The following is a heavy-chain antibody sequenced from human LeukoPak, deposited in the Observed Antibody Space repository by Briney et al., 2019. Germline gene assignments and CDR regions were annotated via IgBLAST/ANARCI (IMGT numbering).Heavy chain of an antibody. D-gene: IGHD3-3*01. CDR1: GFTFSCYA. CDR2: ISGSGGST. V-gene: IGHV3-23*01. J-gene: IGHJ4*02. Sequence: GGSLRLSCAASGFTFSCYAMSWVRQAPGKWLEWVSAISGSGGSTYYADSVKGRFTISRDNAKNSLYLQMNSLRAEDTALYYCARAPHYDFWSGYPYFDYWGQGTLVTVSS. CDR3: ARAPHYDFWSGYPYFDY.